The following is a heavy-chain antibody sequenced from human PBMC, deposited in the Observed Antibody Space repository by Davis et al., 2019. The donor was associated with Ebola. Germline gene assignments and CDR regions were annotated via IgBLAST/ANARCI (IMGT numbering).Heavy chain of an antibody. Sequence: ESLKISCAASGFTFSSYSMNWVRQAPGKGLEWVSSISSSSSYIYYADSVKGRFTISRDNAKNSLYLQMNSLRAEDTAVYYCAKDSSNIWFDIWGQGTLVTVSS. D-gene: IGHD2/OR15-2a*01. V-gene: IGHV3-21*04. CDR2: ISSSSSYI. J-gene: IGHJ3*02. CDR3: AKDSSNIWFDI. CDR1: GFTFSSYS.